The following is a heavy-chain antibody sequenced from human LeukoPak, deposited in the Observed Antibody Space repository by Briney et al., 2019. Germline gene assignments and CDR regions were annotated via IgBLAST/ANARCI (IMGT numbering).Heavy chain of an antibody. CDR1: GGTFSGYA. D-gene: IGHD4-23*01. CDR3: AKGNIRWYLL. CDR2: IIAIFGTA. J-gene: IGHJ4*02. Sequence: ASVKVSCKASGGTFSGYAISWVRQAPGQGLEWMGGIIAIFGTANYAQKFQGRVTITADESTRTAYMELSSLRSEDTAVYYCAKGNIRWYLLWGQGTLVTVSS. V-gene: IGHV1-69*13.